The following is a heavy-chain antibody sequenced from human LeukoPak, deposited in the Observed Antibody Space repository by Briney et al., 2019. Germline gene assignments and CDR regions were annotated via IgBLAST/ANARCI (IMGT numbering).Heavy chain of an antibody. Sequence: AASLRLSCAASGFTFSSYAMSWVRQAPGKGREWVSAISGSGGSTYYADSVKGRFTISRDNSKNTLYLQMNSLRAEDTAVYYCAKDFTVARWGGQGTLVTVSS. V-gene: IGHV3-23*01. D-gene: IGHD4-23*01. CDR2: ISGSGGST. CDR3: AKDFTVARW. J-gene: IGHJ4*02. CDR1: GFTFSSYA.